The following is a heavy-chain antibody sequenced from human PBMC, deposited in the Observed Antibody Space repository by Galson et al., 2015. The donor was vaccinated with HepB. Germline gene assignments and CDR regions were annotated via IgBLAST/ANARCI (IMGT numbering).Heavy chain of an antibody. Sequence: QSGAEVKKPGESLKISCKGSGYSFTSYWIGWVRQMPGKGQEWMGIIYPGDSDTRYSPSFQGQVTISADKSISTAYLQWSSLKASDTAMYYCARRRSMVTTTGWFDPWGQGTLVTVSS. J-gene: IGHJ5*02. CDR3: ARRRSMVTTTGWFDP. D-gene: IGHD4-17*01. CDR1: GYSFTSYW. CDR2: IYPGDSDT. V-gene: IGHV5-51*03.